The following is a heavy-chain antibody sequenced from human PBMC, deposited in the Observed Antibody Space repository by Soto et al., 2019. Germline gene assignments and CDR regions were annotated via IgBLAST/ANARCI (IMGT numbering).Heavy chain of an antibody. V-gene: IGHV3-23*01. Sequence: EVRLLESGGGLVQPGGSLRLSCFASGFTFPNYAMSWVRQAPGKGLEWVSVVTGRASSTYYADSVEGRFTISRDNSRNTLCLQMNSLGAEDTAVYYCAKHLPSKKKQRLWADAFQIWGQGTMLTVSS. D-gene: IGHD6-25*01. CDR3: AKHLPSKKKQRLWADAFQI. CDR1: GFTFPNYA. CDR2: VTGRASST. J-gene: IGHJ3*02.